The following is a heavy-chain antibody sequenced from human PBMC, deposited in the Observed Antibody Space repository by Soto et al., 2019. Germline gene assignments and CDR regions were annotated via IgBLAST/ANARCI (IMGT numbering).Heavy chain of an antibody. CDR1: GGSISSGGYY. V-gene: IGHV4-31*03. CDR3: ARDSFASAYYGSGSYYRPRPHDAFDI. D-gene: IGHD3-10*01. Sequence: SETLSLTCTVSGGSISSGGYYWSWIRQHPGKGLEWIGYIYYSGSTYYNPSLKSRVTISVDTSKNQFSLKLSSVTAADTAVYYCARDSFASAYYGSGSYYRPRPHDAFDIWGQGTRVTVSS. CDR2: IYYSGST. J-gene: IGHJ3*02.